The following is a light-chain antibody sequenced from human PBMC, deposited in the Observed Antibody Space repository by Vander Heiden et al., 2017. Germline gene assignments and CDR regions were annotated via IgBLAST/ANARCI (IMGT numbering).Light chain of an antibody. CDR2: GAS. V-gene: IGKV1-13*02. CDR1: QGISSA. J-gene: IGKJ1*01. Sequence: IQLTQSPSSLSASVGDRVTITCRASQGISSALTWYQQNPGKDPKLLIYGASSLERGGRSRFRGSGSGTDFSHNNSSLKAEEVATEKGKEFKRERWTFGQGTKVEIK. CDR3: KEFKRERWT.